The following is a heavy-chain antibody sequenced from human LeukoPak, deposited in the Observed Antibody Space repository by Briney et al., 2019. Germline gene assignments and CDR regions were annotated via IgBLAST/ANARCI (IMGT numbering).Heavy chain of an antibody. CDR2: IRQDGSEK. CDR3: ARDRSISGVVTLDY. CDR1: GFDFSSHW. Sequence: GGSLRLSCAASGFDFSSHWMNWVRQAPGKGLEWVANIRQDGSEKYYVDSVKGRFTISRDNAKNSVYLQMNSLRAEDTAVYYCARDRSISGVVTLDYWGQGTLVTVSS. V-gene: IGHV3-7*01. D-gene: IGHD3-3*01. J-gene: IGHJ4*02.